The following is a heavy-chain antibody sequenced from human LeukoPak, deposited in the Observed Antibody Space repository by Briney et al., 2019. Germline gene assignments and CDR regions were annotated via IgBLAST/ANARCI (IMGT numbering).Heavy chain of an antibody. J-gene: IGHJ6*02. CDR1: GGTFSSYA. V-gene: IGHV1-69*04. D-gene: IGHD2-2*01. Sequence: SVKVSCKASGGTFSSYAISWVRQAPGQGLEWMGRIIPILGIANYAQKFQGRVTITADKSTSTAYMELSSLRSEDTAVYYCARDRTVSSTSGDYRNYYYGMDVWGQGTTVTVSS. CDR2: IIPILGIA. CDR3: ARDRTVSSTSGDYRNYYYGMDV.